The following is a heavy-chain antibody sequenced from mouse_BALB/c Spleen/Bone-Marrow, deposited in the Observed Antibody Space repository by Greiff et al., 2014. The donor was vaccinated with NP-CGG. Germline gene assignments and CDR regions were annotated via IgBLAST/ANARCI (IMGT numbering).Heavy chain of an antibody. V-gene: IGHV14-4*02. CDR1: GFNIKDYY. CDR2: IDPENGDT. D-gene: IGHD2-4*01. CDR3: NARGDYDFGYFDY. J-gene: IGHJ2*01. Sequence: EVQRVESGAELVRSGASVKLSCTASGFNIKDYYMHWVKQRPEQGLEWIGWIDPENGDTEYAPKFQGKATMTADTSSNTAYLQLSSLTSEDTAVYYCNARGDYDFGYFDYWGQGTTLTVSS.